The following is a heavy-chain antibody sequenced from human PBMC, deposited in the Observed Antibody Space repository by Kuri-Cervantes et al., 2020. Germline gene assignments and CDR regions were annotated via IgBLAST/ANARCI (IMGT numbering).Heavy chain of an antibody. D-gene: IGHD2-15*01. CDR2: IYSGGST. CDR1: GFTVSSNY. Sequence: GESLKISCAASGFTVSSNYMSWVRQAPGKGLEWVSVIYSGGSTYYADSVKGRFTISRDNSKNTLYVQMNSLRHEDTAVYYCARPGHCSGGSCQRAFDIWGPGTMVTVSS. CDR3: ARPGHCSGGSCQRAFDI. V-gene: IGHV3-53*05. J-gene: IGHJ3*02.